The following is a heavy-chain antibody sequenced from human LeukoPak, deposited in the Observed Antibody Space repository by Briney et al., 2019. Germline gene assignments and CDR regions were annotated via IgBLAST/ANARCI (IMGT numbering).Heavy chain of an antibody. CDR1: GFTFSSYS. CDR3: ARDHESRGYSDAPWIVRAYYGMDV. J-gene: IGHJ6*02. V-gene: IGHV3-21*01. D-gene: IGHD2-15*01. Sequence: GGSLRLSCAASGFTFSSYSMNWVRQAPGKGLEWVSSISSSSSYIYYADSVKGRFTISRDNAKNSLYLQMNSLRAEDTAVYYCARDHESRGYSDAPWIVRAYYGMDVWGQGTTVTVSS. CDR2: ISSSSSYI.